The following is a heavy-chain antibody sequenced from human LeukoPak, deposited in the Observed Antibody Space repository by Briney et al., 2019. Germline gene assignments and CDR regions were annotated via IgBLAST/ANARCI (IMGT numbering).Heavy chain of an antibody. CDR1: GFTFSSYS. J-gene: IGHJ6*02. Sequence: GGSLRLSCTASGFTFSSYSMSWVRQAPGKGLEWLSYISTSGNNIYYADSVKGRFTISRDNAKNSLYLQMNSLRAEDTAVYYCARGVVTMVRGVIVFYGMDVWGQGTTVTVSS. V-gene: IGHV3-48*04. CDR3: ARGVVTMVRGVIVFYGMDV. CDR2: ISTSGNNI. D-gene: IGHD3-10*01.